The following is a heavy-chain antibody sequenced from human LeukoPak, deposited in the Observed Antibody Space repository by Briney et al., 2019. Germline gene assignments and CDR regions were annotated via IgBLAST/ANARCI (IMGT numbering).Heavy chain of an antibody. V-gene: IGHV3-66*01. Sequence: GGSLRLSCPASGFYVSNNFMSWVRQAPGKGLEWVSIIYSGGFTYYADSVEGRLIISRDNSKNTLYLQMNSLRAADTAVYYCAKKAHAFDICGQGTMVTVSS. CDR2: IYSGGFT. J-gene: IGHJ3*02. CDR3: AKKAHAFDI. CDR1: GFYVSNNF.